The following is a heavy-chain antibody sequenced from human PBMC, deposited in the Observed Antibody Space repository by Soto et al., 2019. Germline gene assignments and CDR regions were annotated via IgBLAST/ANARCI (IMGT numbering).Heavy chain of an antibody. CDR2: ISYDGSNK. Sequence: SCKASGGTFSSYAMHWVRQAPGKGLEWVAVISYDGSNKYYADSVKGRFTISRDNSKNTLYLQMNSLRAEDTAVYYCARRCDLEYSSTSGYFDYWGQRAIVTVSS. D-gene: IGHD6-6*01. CDR3: ARRCDLEYSSTSGYFDY. J-gene: IGHJ4*02. V-gene: IGHV3-30-3*01. CDR1: GGTFSSYA.